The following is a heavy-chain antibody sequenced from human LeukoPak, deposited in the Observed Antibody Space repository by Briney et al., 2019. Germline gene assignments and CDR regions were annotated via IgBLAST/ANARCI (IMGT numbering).Heavy chain of an antibody. CDR3: ARAHDYYYYMDV. CDR2: IYHSGST. J-gene: IGHJ6*03. V-gene: IGHV4-38-2*02. Sequence: SETLSLTCTVSGGSISSGYYWGWIRQPPGKGLEWIGSIYHSGSTYYNPSLKSRVTISVDTSKNQFPLKLSSVTAADTAVYYCARAHDYYYYMDVWGKGTTVTVSS. CDR1: GGSISSGYY.